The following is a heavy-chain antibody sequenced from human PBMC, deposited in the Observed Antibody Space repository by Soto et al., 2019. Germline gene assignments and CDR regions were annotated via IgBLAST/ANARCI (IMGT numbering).Heavy chain of an antibody. CDR2: IKQDGSEK. CDR3: ARHDFWSGYQPPLLDY. CDR1: GFTFSSYW. V-gene: IGHV3-7*05. D-gene: IGHD3-3*01. J-gene: IGHJ4*02. Sequence: EVQLVESGGGLVQPGGSLRLSCAASGFTFSSYWMSWVRHAPGKGLEWVANIKQDGSEKYYMDSVKGRFTISRDNAKNSLYLQMYSLRAEDTAVYYCARHDFWSGYQPPLLDYWGQGTLVTVSS.